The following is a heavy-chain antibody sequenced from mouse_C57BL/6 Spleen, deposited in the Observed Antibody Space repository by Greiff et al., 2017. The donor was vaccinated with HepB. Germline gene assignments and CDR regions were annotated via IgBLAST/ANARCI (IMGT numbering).Heavy chain of an antibody. CDR2: INPNNGGT. Sequence: EVQLQQSGPELVKPGASVKISCKASGYTFTDYYMNWVKQSHGKSLEWIGDINPNNGGTSYNQKFKGKATLTVDKSSSTAYMELRSLTSEDSAVYYCARSLYSYFDYWGQGTTLTVSS. CDR1: GYTFTDYY. CDR3: ARSLYSYFDY. D-gene: IGHD1-1*01. J-gene: IGHJ2*01. V-gene: IGHV1-26*01.